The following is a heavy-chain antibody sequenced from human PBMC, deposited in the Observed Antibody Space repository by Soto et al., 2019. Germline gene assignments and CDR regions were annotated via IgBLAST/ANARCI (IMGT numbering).Heavy chain of an antibody. CDR3: ATTPNGYSYGFFDS. V-gene: IGHV3-53*01. CDR2: MYAGGDT. J-gene: IGHJ4*02. Sequence: EVQLVESGGALIQPGGSLRLSCGASGLSVSDNYMGWVRQAPGRGLEWVSVMYAGGDTHYADSVKGRFTISRDNAKNSLYLQMTSLRAEDTAVYYCATTPNGYSYGFFDSWGQGTLVTVSS. CDR1: GLSVSDNY. D-gene: IGHD5-18*01.